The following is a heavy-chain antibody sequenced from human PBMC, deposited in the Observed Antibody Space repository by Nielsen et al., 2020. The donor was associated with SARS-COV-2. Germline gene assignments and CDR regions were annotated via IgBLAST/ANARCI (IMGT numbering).Heavy chain of an antibody. V-gene: IGHV3-30*03. CDR3: ARGSGSYYTSLGY. Sequence: GESLKISCAASGFTFSSYGMHWVRQAPGKGLEWVAVISYDGSNKYYADSVKGRFTISRDNSKNTLYLQMNSLRAEDTAVYYCARGSGSYYTSLGYWGQETLVTVSS. J-gene: IGHJ4*02. D-gene: IGHD3-10*01. CDR1: GFTFSSYG. CDR2: ISYDGSNK.